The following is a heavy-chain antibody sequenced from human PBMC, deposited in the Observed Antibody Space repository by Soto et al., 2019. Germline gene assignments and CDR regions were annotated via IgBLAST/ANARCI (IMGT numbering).Heavy chain of an antibody. D-gene: IGHD1-20*01. CDR3: ARYKSNYYYGMDV. CDR1: GGSISSYY. Sequence: PSETLSLTCTVSGGSISSYYWSWIRQPPGKGLEWIGYIYYSGITNYNPSLKSQVTISVDTSKNQFSLKLSSVTAADTAVYYCARYKSNYYYGMDVWGQGTTVT. V-gene: IGHV4-59*01. J-gene: IGHJ6*02. CDR2: IYYSGIT.